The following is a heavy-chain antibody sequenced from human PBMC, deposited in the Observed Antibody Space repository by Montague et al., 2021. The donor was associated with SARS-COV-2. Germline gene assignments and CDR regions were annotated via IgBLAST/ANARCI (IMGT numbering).Heavy chain of an antibody. CDR2: IYHSGRT. J-gene: IGHJ4*02. V-gene: IGHV4-4*02. CDR1: GGSISSSNW. CDR3: ASRGAGWFGSNPERCDY. Sequence: SETLSLTCAVSGGSISSSNWWSWVRQPPGKGLEWIGEIYHSGRTNYNPSLKSRVTISVDKSKNQFSLTLSSVTAADTAVYYCASRGAGWFGSNPERCDYWGQGTLVTVSS. D-gene: IGHD3-10*01.